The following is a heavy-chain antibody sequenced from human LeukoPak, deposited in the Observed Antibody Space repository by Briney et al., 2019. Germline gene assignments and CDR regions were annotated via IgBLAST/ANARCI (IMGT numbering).Heavy chain of an antibody. CDR1: GGSISDYY. CDR2: NHISWSI. D-gene: IGHD4-23*01. J-gene: IGHJ5*02. Sequence: PSETQSLTCTVSGGSISDYYWSWLRQPAEKGLEWLGRNHISWSINYNPSLKCRVTMSVDTSKNQFSLKLSSVTAADTAVYYCARAKDYGGINWFDPWGQGTLVTVSS. CDR3: ARAKDYGGINWFDP. V-gene: IGHV4-4*07.